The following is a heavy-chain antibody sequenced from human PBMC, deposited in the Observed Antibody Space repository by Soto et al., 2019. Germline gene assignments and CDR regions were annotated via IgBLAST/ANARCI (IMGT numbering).Heavy chain of an antibody. CDR1: GFTFSSSA. CDR2: ISGSGVAK. J-gene: IGHJ1*01. Sequence: LRLSCVVSGFTFSSSAINWVRQAPGKGLEWVSTISGSGVAKFYADSVKGRFTIPRDNSNNTVSLQMNSLRAEDAAVYYCAKDRSPGATTWNVYWGQGTLVTVSS. D-gene: IGHD1-1*01. CDR3: AKDRSPGATTWNVY. V-gene: IGHV3-23*01.